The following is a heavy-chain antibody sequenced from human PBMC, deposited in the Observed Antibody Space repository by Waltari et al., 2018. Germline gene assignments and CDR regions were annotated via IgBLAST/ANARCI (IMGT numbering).Heavy chain of an antibody. CDR1: GFTFSSYN. D-gene: IGHD3-10*01. J-gene: IGHJ4*02. V-gene: IGHV3-48*04. Sequence: EGQLVESGGGLVQPGGSLRLSCAAFGFTFSSYNMNWVRQAPGKGLEWVSYISSSSSTIYYADSVKGRFTISRDNAKNSLYLQMNSLRGEDTAVYYCARDWFPSNWGQGTLVTVSS. CDR3: ARDWFPSN. CDR2: ISSSSSTI.